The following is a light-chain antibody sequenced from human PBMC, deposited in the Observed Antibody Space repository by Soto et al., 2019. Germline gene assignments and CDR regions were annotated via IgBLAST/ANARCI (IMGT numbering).Light chain of an antibody. CDR2: EVN. CDR1: SSDVGGYNY. Sequence: QSVLTQPASVSWSPGQSITISCTGTSSDVGGYNYVSWYQQHPGKAPKLMIYEVNDRPSGVSNRFSASKSGNTASLTISGLQAEDEADYYCCSYTSSSTPWVFGTGTKVTVL. V-gene: IGLV2-14*03. J-gene: IGLJ1*01. CDR3: CSYTSSSTPWV.